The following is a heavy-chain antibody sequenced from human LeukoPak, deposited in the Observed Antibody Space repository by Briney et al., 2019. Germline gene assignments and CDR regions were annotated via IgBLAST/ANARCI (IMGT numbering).Heavy chain of an antibody. CDR1: GFTFSSYS. J-gene: IGHJ4*02. CDR3: ARGLAYCSSTSCRTFDY. CDR2: ISSSSSTI. D-gene: IGHD2-2*01. Sequence: TGGSLRLSCAASGFTFSSYSVNWVRQAPGKGLGWVSYISSSSSTIYYADSVKGRFTISRDNAKNSLYLQMNSLRAEDTAVYYCARGLAYCSSTSCRTFDYWGQGTLVTVSS. V-gene: IGHV3-48*01.